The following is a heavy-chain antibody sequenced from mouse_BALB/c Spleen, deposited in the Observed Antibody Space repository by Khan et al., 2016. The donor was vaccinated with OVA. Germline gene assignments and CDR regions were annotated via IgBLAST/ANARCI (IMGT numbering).Heavy chain of an antibody. CDR3: ARGELGLQTWFAY. CDR1: GYTFTNYD. CDR2: INPYNDYT. Sequence: VQLQQSGPELVKPGASVKMSCKASGYTFTNYDMHWVKQKPGQGLEWIGYINPYNDYTKFNEKFKGKATLTSDKSSSTAYMELNSLTSEDSAVYYGARGELGLQTWFAYWGQGTLVTVSA. D-gene: IGHD3-1*01. J-gene: IGHJ3*01. V-gene: IGHV1S136*01.